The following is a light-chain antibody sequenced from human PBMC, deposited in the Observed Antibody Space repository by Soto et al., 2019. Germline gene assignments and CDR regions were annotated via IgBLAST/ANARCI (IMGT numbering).Light chain of an antibody. CDR3: QQYGSSPRT. Sequence: EIVLTQSPGTQSLSPGERATLSCRASQSVSSSYLAWYQQKPGQAPRLLIYGASSRATGIPDRFSGSGSGTDFTLTISRLEPEDFAVYYCQQYGSSPRTFGQGTKVDNK. CDR1: QSVSSSY. CDR2: GAS. V-gene: IGKV3-20*01. J-gene: IGKJ1*01.